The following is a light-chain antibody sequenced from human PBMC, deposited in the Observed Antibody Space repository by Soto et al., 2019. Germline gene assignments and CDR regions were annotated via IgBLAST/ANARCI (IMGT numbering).Light chain of an antibody. V-gene: IGLV2-23*02. J-gene: IGLJ1*01. CDR2: EVS. Sequence: QSVLTQPASVSGSPGQSITISRTGTSSDVGSYNLVSWYQQHPGKATKLMIYEVSKRPSGVSNRFSGSKSGNTASLTISGLQAEDEADYYCCSYAGSSTPLIFGTGTKVTVL. CDR3: CSYAGSSTPLI. CDR1: SSDVGSYNL.